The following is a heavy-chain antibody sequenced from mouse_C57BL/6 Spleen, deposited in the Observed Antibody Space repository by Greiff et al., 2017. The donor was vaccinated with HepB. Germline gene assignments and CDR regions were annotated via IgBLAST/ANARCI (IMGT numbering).Heavy chain of an antibody. CDR3: ARDNWYYFDY. V-gene: IGHV5-16*01. J-gene: IGHJ2*01. D-gene: IGHD4-1*01. CDR1: GFTFSDYY. Sequence: EVHLVESAGGLVQPGSSMKLSCTASGFTFSDYYMAWVRQVPEKGLEWVANINYDGSSTYYLDSLKSRFIISRDNAKDILYLQMSSLKSEDTATYYCARDNWYYFDYWGQGTTLTVSS. CDR2: INYDGSST.